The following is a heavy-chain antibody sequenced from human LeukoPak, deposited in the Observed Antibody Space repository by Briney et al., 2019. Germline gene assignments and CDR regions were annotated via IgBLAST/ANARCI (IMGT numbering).Heavy chain of an antibody. CDR1: VYTLTELS. J-gene: IGHJ4*02. Sequence: ASVKVSCKVSVYTLTELSMLWVRQAPGKGLEWMGGFDPEDGETIYAQKFQGRVTMTEDTSTDTAYMELSSLRSEDTAVYYCATFGITGTASDYWGQGTLVTVSS. CDR3: ATFGITGTASDY. CDR2: FDPEDGET. D-gene: IGHD1-20*01. V-gene: IGHV1-24*01.